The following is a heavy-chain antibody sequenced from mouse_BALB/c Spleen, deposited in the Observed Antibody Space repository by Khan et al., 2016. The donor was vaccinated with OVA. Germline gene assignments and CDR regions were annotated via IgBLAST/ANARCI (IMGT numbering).Heavy chain of an antibody. CDR1: GYTFTDYV. J-gene: IGHJ2*01. Sequence: QIQLVQSGPDLKKPGETVKISCKASGYTFTDYVMNWVKQAPGKGLKWMGWINTYTGEPTYADDFKGRFAFSLETSASTAYLQINSLKNEDTATYFCERFHGEYWGQGTTLTVSS. V-gene: IGHV9-3-1*01. CDR2: INTYTGEP. CDR3: ERFHGEY.